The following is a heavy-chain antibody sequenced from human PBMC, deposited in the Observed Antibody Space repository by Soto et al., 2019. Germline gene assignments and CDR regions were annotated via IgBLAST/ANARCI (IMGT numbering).Heavy chain of an antibody. CDR3: ARLGRIAAAGYYYYYGMDV. CDR2: IDPSDSYT. V-gene: IGHV5-10-1*01. Sequence: PGESLKISCKGSGYSFTSYLISWVRQMPGKGLEWMGRIDPSDSYTNYSPSFQGHVTISADKSISTAYLQWSSLKASDTAMYYCARLGRIAAAGYYYYYGMDVWGQGTTVTVSS. J-gene: IGHJ6*02. CDR1: GYSFTSYL. D-gene: IGHD6-13*01.